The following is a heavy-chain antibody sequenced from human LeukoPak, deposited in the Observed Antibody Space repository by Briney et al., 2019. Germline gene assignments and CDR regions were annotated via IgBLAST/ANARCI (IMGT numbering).Heavy chain of an antibody. V-gene: IGHV3-23*01. CDR3: AKDHYDSSGYYSDFDY. Sequence: GGSLRLSCAASGFTFSSYAMSWVRQAPGKGLEWVSAISGSGGSTYYADSVKGRFTISRDNSKNTLYLQMNSLRAEDTAVYYCAKDHYDSSGYYSDFDYWGQGTLVTVSS. D-gene: IGHD3-22*01. CDR2: ISGSGGST. CDR1: GFTFSSYA. J-gene: IGHJ4*02.